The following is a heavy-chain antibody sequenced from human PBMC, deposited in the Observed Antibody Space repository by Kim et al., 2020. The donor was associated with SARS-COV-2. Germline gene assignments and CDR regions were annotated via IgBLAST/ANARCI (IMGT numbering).Heavy chain of an antibody. D-gene: IGHD3-22*01. Sequence: SETLSLTCTVSGGSISSSSYYWGWIRQPPGKGLEWIGSIYYSGSTYYNPSLKCRVTISVDTSKNQFSLKLSSVTAADTAVYYCARHPDYYDSSGYYSEEFDYWGQGTLVTVSS. CDR1: GGSISSSSYY. CDR2: IYYSGST. CDR3: ARHPDYYDSSGYYSEEFDY. V-gene: IGHV4-39*01. J-gene: IGHJ4*02.